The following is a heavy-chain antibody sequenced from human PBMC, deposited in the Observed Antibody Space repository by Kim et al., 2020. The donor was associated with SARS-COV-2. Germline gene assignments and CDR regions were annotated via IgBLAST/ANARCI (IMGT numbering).Heavy chain of an antibody. D-gene: IGHD2-2*01. CDR2: IYYSGST. CDR1: GDSISGDSNY. CDR3: ARLCRSSTCPRYGMDV. Sequence: ETLSLTCTVSGDSISGDSNYWGWVRQPPGKGLEWIANIYYSGSTYYNPSLTSRVTISVDTSENQFSLKLNSVTAADTAVYYCARLCRSSTCPRYGMDVWGQGTTVTVSS. J-gene: IGHJ6*02. V-gene: IGHV4-39*01.